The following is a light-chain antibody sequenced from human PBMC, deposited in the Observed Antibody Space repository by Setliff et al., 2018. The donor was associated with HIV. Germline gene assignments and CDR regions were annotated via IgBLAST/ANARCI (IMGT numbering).Light chain of an antibody. CDR2: DVS. V-gene: IGLV2-11*01. J-gene: IGLJ1*01. CDR1: SSDVGGYDY. CDR3: CSYAGIYPYV. Sequence: QSALTQPRSVSGSPGQSVTISCTGASSDVGGYDYVSWYQQHPGKAPKLMIYDVSKRPSGVPDRFSGSKSANTASLTISGLQAEDEADYYCCSYAGIYPYVFGTGTKV.